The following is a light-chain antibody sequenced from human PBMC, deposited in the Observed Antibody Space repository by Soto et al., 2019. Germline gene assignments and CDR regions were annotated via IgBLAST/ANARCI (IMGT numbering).Light chain of an antibody. J-gene: IGKJ5*01. V-gene: IGKV3-20*01. Sequence: EVVLTQSPGTLSLSPGVRATLSCRASQSVSRRLAWYQQRPGQSPRLLISGASMRASGVPVRFIGSGSGTDFTLTITRLEPEDFAVYYCQQYGGSPITFGLGTRREIK. CDR1: QSVSRR. CDR3: QQYGGSPIT. CDR2: GAS.